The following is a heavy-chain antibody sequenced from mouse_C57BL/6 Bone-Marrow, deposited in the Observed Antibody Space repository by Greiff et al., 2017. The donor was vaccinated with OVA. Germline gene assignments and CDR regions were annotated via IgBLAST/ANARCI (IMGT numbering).Heavy chain of an antibody. CDR3: ARLYYDYDVFDY. Sequence: QVQLQQPGTELVKPGASVKLSCKASGYTFTSYWMHWVKQRPGQGLEWIGNINPSNGGTNYNEKFKSKATLTVDKSSSTAYMQLSSLTSEDSSVYFCARLYYDYDVFDYWGQGTTLTVSS. CDR1: GYTFTSYW. D-gene: IGHD2-4*01. CDR2: INPSNGGT. V-gene: IGHV1-53*01. J-gene: IGHJ2*01.